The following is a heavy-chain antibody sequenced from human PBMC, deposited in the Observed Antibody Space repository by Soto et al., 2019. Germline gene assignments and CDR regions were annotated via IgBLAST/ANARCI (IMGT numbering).Heavy chain of an antibody. Sequence: SETLSLTCAVSGGSISSGGYSWSWIRQPPGKGLEWIGYIYHSGSTFYNPSLKSRVTISVDTSKNQFSLKLSSVTAADTAVYYCARKKGYSYGPHYFDYWGQGTRVTVSS. V-gene: IGHV4-30-2*05. CDR3: ARKKGYSYGPHYFDY. CDR2: IYHSGST. J-gene: IGHJ4*02. D-gene: IGHD5-18*01. CDR1: GGSISSGGYS.